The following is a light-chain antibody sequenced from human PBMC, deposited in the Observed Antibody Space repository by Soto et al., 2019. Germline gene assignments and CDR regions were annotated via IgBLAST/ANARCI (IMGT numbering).Light chain of an antibody. CDR3: SSYTRSSTPDYV. CDR2: EVS. Sequence: QSALTQPASVSGSPGQSITISCTRTSSDVGGYNYVSWYQQHPGKAPKLMIYEVSNRPSGVSNRFSGAKSGSAASLTISGLQAEDEADYYCSSYTRSSTPDYVFGTGTKVTVL. J-gene: IGLJ1*01. CDR1: SSDVGGYNY. V-gene: IGLV2-14*01.